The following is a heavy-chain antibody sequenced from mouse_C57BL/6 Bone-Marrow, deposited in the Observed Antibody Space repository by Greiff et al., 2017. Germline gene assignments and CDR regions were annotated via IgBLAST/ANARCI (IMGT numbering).Heavy chain of an antibody. D-gene: IGHD1-1*01. CDR1: GYTFTDYY. J-gene: IGHJ2*01. CDR2: INPNNGGT. Sequence: EVQLQQSGPELVKPGASVKISCKASGYTFTDYYMNWVKQSHGKSLEWIGDINPNNGGTSYNQKFKGKATLTVDKSSSTAYMELRSLTSEDSAVYYCARRGFITTVVAGGFDYWGQGTTLTISS. CDR3: ARRGFITTVVAGGFDY. V-gene: IGHV1-26*01.